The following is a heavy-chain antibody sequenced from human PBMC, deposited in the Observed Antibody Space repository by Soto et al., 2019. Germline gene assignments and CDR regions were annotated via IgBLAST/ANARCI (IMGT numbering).Heavy chain of an antibody. CDR1: GFTFSSAA. CDR3: AKSLDIHYKNWFEP. J-gene: IGHJ5*02. CDR2: ISGSDSRT. V-gene: IGHV3-23*01. Sequence: GGSLRLSCAASGFTFSSAAMNWVRQAPGKGLEWVSIISGSDSRTYYADSVKGRFTISRDNSKNTLYLDMNSLRAEDTAVYYCAKSLDIHYKNWFEPWGQGTLVTVSS. D-gene: IGHD4-4*01.